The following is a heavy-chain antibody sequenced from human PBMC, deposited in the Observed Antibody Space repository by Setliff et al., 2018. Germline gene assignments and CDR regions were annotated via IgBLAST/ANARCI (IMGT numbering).Heavy chain of an antibody. J-gene: IGHJ4*02. V-gene: IGHV4-39*07. CDR2: IYYSGST. D-gene: IGHD6-13*01. CDR1: GGSISSSSYY. CDR3: ARSAGYSRGPPVYYFDY. Sequence: PSETLSLTCTVSGGSISSSSYYWGWIRQPPGKGLEWIGSIYYSGSTYYNPSLRSRVTISVDTSKNQFSLKLSSVTAADTAVYYCARSAGYSRGPPVYYFDYWGQGTLVTVSS.